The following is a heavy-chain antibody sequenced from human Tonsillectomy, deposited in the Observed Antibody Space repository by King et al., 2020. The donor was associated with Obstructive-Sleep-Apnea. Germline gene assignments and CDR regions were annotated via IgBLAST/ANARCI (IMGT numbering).Heavy chain of an antibody. D-gene: IGHD6-6*01. V-gene: IGHV3-30*18. CDR3: AKVLGPYDAYNSSFDY. J-gene: IGHJ4*02. CDR1: GFTFSNYA. CDR2: LSYDGDTK. Sequence: VQLVESGGGVVQPGRSLRLSCAASGFTFSNYAMHWVRQAPGKGLEGVAILSYDGDTKYYGDSVRGRFAVSRDNSKNTLYLQMNSLGAEDTAVFYCAKVLGPYDAYNSSFDYWGQGTLVTVSS.